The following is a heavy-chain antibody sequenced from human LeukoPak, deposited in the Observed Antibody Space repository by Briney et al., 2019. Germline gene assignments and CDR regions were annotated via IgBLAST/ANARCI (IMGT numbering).Heavy chain of an antibody. Sequence: GGSLRLSCAASGFTFSSYAMSWVRQAPGKGLEWVSAISGSGGSTYYADSVKGRFTISRDNSKNTLYLQMNSLRAEDTAVYYCAKGGGGYGDYNLDYWGQGTLVTVSS. D-gene: IGHD4-17*01. J-gene: IGHJ4*02. V-gene: IGHV3-23*01. CDR1: GFTFSSYA. CDR3: AKGGGGYGDYNLDY. CDR2: ISGSGGST.